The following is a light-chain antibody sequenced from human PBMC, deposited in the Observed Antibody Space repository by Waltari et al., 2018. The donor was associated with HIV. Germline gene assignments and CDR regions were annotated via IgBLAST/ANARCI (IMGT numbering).Light chain of an antibody. J-gene: IGLJ2*01. Sequence: QSVLTQPPSVSGAPGQRVTISCTGSSSNIGAGFDVHWYQQLPGTAPKLPPYGNNNRPSWVPDRFSGSKSGTSASLAITGLQAEDDADYYCQSYDTSLSGPVFGGGTKLTVL. CDR3: QSYDTSLSGPV. CDR1: SSNIGAGFD. CDR2: GNN. V-gene: IGLV1-40*01.